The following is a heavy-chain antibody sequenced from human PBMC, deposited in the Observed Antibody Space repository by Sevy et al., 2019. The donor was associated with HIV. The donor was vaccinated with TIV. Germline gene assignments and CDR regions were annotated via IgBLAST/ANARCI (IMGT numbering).Heavy chain of an antibody. J-gene: IGHJ6*02. Sequence: ASVKVSCKASGGTFSSYAISWVRQAPGQGLEWMGGIIPIFGTANYAQKFQGRVTITADESTSTAYMELSSLRSEDTAVYYCARDLHDGDPTTYYYGIDVWGQGTTVTVSS. CDR3: ARDLHDGDPTTYYYGIDV. CDR2: IIPIFGTA. CDR1: GGTFSSYA. D-gene: IGHD4-17*01. V-gene: IGHV1-69*13.